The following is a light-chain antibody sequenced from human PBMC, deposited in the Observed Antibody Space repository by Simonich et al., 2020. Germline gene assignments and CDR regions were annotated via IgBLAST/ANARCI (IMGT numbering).Light chain of an antibody. J-gene: IGLJ3*02. CDR1: SSNIGSNY. Sequence: QSVLTQPPSASGTPGQRVTISCSGSSSNIGSNYVYWYQQLPGTAPKLLIYRKKQRPSGVPDRFSGSKSGTSAYLAISGLRSEEEADYYCAAWDDSLSGVFGGGTKLTVL. CDR3: AAWDDSLSGV. CDR2: RKK. V-gene: IGLV1-47*01.